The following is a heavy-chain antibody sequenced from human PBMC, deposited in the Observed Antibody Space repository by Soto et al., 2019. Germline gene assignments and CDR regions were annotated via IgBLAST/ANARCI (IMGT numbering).Heavy chain of an antibody. CDR2: ISPGNGNT. V-gene: IGHV1-3*01. CDR3: AKIAIFGVAPFNYCVLDV. J-gene: IGHJ6*02. CDR1: GYTFTAYA. D-gene: IGHD3-3*01. Sequence: QVHLVQSGAGVKKPGASVKLSCKASGYTFTAYAIHWVRQAPGQSLEWVGWISPGNGNTRDSQKFQGRGTITGDTSATTAYLALSRLRSEDTAVYYCAKIAIFGVAPFNYCVLDVWGQGTTVTVSS.